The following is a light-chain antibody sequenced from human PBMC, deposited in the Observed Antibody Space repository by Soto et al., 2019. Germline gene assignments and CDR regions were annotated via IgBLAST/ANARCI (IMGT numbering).Light chain of an antibody. CDR3: HQYNDWPRT. CDR1: HSISTY. J-gene: IGKJ1*01. V-gene: IGKV3-15*01. Sequence: EIVLTQSPATLSMSPGDRTTLSCRASHSISTYLACYQHQPGQAPRLLIYSASVTAAGVPARFSGSGSGTEFTLTISSLQSEDFAVYYCHQYNDWPRTFGQGTKVDIK. CDR2: SAS.